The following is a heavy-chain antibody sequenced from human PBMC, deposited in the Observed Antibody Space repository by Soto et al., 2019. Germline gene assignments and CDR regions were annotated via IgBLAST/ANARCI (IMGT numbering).Heavy chain of an antibody. J-gene: IGHJ6*02. CDR1: GYTFTSYG. CDR3: ARIVPAAMRTYYYYYGMAV. CDR2: ISAYNGNT. D-gene: IGHD2-2*01. Sequence: GASVKVSCKASGYTFTSYGISWVRQAPGQGLEWMGWISAYNGNTNYAQKLQGRVTMTTDTSTSTAYMELRSLRSEDTAVYYCARIVPAAMRTYYYYYGMAVWGQGTTVTVSS. V-gene: IGHV1-18*01.